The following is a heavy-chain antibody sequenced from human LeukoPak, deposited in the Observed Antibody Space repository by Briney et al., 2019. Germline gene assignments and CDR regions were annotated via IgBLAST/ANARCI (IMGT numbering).Heavy chain of an antibody. Sequence: GGSLRLSCAASGFMFRNYEMNWVRQAPGKGLEWVSYISISGSIICYADSVRGRFTISRDNAKNSLFLQMNSLRVEDTAVYYCARANMDVWGQGTTVTISS. V-gene: IGHV3-48*03. J-gene: IGHJ6*02. CDR2: ISISGSII. CDR1: GFMFRNYE. CDR3: ARANMDV.